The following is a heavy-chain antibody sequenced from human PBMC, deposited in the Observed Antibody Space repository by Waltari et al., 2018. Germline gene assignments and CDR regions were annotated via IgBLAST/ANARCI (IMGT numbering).Heavy chain of an antibody. Sequence: QVQLVQSGAQMKKPGSSLKASCRASGGPFSTYAVSWVRQAPGQGLGWMGGIIPFFGPPNYAQKFQGRVTFTADESTSTLYMELSSLRSEDTAIYYCAKNGDVMLRATTFRDAFDIWGQGTMVTVSS. V-gene: IGHV1-69*01. D-gene: IGHD1-26*01. CDR3: AKNGDVMLRATTFRDAFDI. J-gene: IGHJ3*02. CDR1: GGPFSTYA. CDR2: IIPFFGPP.